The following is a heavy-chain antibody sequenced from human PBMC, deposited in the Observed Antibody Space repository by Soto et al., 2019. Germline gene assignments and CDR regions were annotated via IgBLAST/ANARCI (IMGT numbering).Heavy chain of an antibody. D-gene: IGHD2-2*01. Sequence: SVKVSCKASGGTFSSYAISWVRQAPGQGLEWMGGIIPIFGTANYAQKFQGRVTITADESTSTAYMELSSLRSEDTAVYYCARAAKSVPGQLKPYYFDCWGQGTLVTVSS. V-gene: IGHV1-69*13. CDR3: ARAAKSVPGQLKPYYFDC. J-gene: IGHJ4*02. CDR2: IIPIFGTA. CDR1: GGTFSSYA.